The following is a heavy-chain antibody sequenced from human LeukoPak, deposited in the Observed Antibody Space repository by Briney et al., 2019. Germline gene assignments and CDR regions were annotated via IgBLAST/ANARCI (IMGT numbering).Heavy chain of an antibody. J-gene: IGHJ3*02. Sequence: PSETLSLTCTVSGGSVSSGSYYWSWIRQPPGKGLEWIGYIYYSGSTNYNPSLKSRVTISVDTSKNQFSLKLSSVTAADTAVYYCAREIETYYYDSSGYKRAFDIWGQGTMVTVSS. V-gene: IGHV4-61*01. CDR2: IYYSGST. D-gene: IGHD3-22*01. CDR1: GGSVSSGSYY. CDR3: AREIETYYYDSSGYKRAFDI.